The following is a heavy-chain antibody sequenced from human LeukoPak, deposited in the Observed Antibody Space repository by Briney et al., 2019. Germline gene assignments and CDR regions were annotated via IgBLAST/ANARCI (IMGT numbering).Heavy chain of an antibody. V-gene: IGHV3-11*01. CDR1: GFTFSDYY. CDR2: ISSSVTTI. Sequence: KTGGSLRLSCAASGFTFSDYYMSWLRQAPGKGLEGVSYISSSVTTIYYADSVKGRFTISRDNAKNSLYLQMNSLRAEDTAVYYCARTFLLHAFDIWGQGTMVTVSS. CDR3: ARTFLLHAFDI. D-gene: IGHD2-15*01. J-gene: IGHJ3*02.